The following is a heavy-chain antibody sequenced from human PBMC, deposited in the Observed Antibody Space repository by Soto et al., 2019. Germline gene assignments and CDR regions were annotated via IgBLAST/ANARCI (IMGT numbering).Heavy chain of an antibody. CDR2: TYDSGST. CDR1: GGSISGGGYY. V-gene: IGHV4-30-4*01. Sequence: QVQLQESGPGLVKPSETLSLTCTVSGGSISGGGYYWSWIRQPPGKGLEWIGYTYDSGSTYYNPSLKSRISISVDTSKNQFSLRLTSVTAADTAVYYCAREIIPLTTDWYFDLWGRGTLVTV. D-gene: IGHD4-17*01. J-gene: IGHJ2*01. CDR3: AREIIPLTTDWYFDL.